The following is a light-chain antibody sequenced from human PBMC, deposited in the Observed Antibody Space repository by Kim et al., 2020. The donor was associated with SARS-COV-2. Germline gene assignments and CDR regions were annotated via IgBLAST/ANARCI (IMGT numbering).Light chain of an antibody. Sequence: SPGQTARITCSGDALPKQYAYWYQQKPGQAPVLVIYKDSERPSGIPERFSGSSSGTTVTLTISGVQAEDEADYYCQSADSSGTYGVFGGGTQLTV. CDR3: QSADSSGTYGV. CDR1: ALPKQY. J-gene: IGLJ3*02. CDR2: KDS. V-gene: IGLV3-25*03.